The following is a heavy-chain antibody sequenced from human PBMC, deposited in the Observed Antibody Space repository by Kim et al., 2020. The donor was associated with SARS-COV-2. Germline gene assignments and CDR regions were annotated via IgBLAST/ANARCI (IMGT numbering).Heavy chain of an antibody. CDR1: GFTFSSYS. J-gene: IGHJ6*02. CDR2: ISSSSSYI. V-gene: IGHV3-21*01. Sequence: GGSLRLSCAASGFTFSSYSMNWVRQAPGKGLEWVSSISSSSSYIYYADSVKGRFTISRDNAKNSLYLQMNSLRAEDTAVYYCAREGGLGAIPGFPLHYYGMDVWGQGTTVTVSS. CDR3: AREGGLGAIPGFPLHYYGMDV. D-gene: IGHD2-2*02.